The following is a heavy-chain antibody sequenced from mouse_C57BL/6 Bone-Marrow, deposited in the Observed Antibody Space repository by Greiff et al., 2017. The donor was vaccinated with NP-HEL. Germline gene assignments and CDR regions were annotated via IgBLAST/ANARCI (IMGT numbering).Heavy chain of an antibody. CDR2: IDPSDSYT. Sequence: QVQLQQPGAELVMPGASVKLSCKASGYTFTSYWMHWVKQRPGQGLEWIGEIDPSDSYTNYNQKFKGKSTLTVDQSSSTAYMQLSSLTAEDAAVYYCGRSWFADRGKGSLGTVSA. CDR3: GRSWFAD. CDR1: GYTFTSYW. V-gene: IGHV1-69*01. J-gene: IGHJ3*01.